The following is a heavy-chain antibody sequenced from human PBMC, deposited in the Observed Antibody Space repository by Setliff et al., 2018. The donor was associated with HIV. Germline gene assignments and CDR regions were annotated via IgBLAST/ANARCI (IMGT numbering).Heavy chain of an antibody. D-gene: IGHD3-22*01. J-gene: IGHJ2*01. Sequence: PSETLSLTCAVYGGSFSDYYWSWIRQPPGKGLEWIGEINHSGSTNYNPSLKSRLRMSIDTSKNQFYANLFSVTAADTAIYYCARVFYDSGGFFTTAGPLYLDLWGRGTLVTVSS. CDR1: GGSFSDYY. CDR2: INHSGST. CDR3: ARVFYDSGGFFTTAGPLYLDL. V-gene: IGHV4-34*10.